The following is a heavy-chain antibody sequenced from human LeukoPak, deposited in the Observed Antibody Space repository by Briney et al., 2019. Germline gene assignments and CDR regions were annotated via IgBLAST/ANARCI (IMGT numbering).Heavy chain of an antibody. J-gene: IGHJ4*02. CDR2: IYHSGST. Sequence: PSETLSLTCAVSGGSISSGGYSWSWIRQPPGKGLEWIGYIYHSGSTNYNPSLKSRVTISVDTSKNQFSLKLSSVTAADTAVYYCASEGGYFNYWGQGTLVTVSP. V-gene: IGHV4-30-2*01. D-gene: IGHD3-22*01. CDR3: ASEGGYFNY. CDR1: GGSISSGGYS.